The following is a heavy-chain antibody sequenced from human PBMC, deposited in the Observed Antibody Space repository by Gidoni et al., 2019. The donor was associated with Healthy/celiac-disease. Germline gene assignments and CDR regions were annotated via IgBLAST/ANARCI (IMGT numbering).Heavy chain of an antibody. J-gene: IGHJ3*02. CDR2: IYYSGST. Sequence: QLQLQESGPGLVKPSETLSLTCTVSGGSISSSSSYWGWIRQPPGKGLEWIGSIYYSGSTYYNPSLKSRVTISVDTPKNQFSLKLSSVTAADTAVYYCARHRGYSGRDAFDIWGQGTMVTVSS. CDR1: GGSISSSSSY. V-gene: IGHV4-39*01. CDR3: ARHRGYSGRDAFDI. D-gene: IGHD1-26*01.